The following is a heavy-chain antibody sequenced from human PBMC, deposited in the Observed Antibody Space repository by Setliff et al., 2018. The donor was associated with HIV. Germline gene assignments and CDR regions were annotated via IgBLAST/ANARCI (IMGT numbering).Heavy chain of an antibody. V-gene: IGHV3-23*01. Sequence: GGSLSLSCAASGFTFNTYAMSWVRQTPGKGLEWVSVISGSGGSTFYADSVKGRFTISRDNSKNTLYLQMNGLRVEDTAVYYCAKDGISGGAYPPYYFDYWGHGTLVTAPQ. CDR1: GFTFNTYA. D-gene: IGHD2-15*01. CDR3: AKDGISGGAYPPYYFDY. J-gene: IGHJ4*01. CDR2: ISGSGGST.